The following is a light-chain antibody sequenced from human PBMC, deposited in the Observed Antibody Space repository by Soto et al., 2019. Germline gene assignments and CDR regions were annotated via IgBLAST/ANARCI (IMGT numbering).Light chain of an antibody. CDR2: GAS. J-gene: IGKJ1*01. Sequence: EIVLTQSPGTLSLSPGHRATLSCRASQSVSSSHLAWYQQKPGQAPRLLIYGASSRATAIPDRFSGSGSGTDSTLTISRLEPEDFAVYYCHEYNTWPWTFGQGTKVDIK. V-gene: IGKV3-20*01. CDR3: HEYNTWPWT. CDR1: QSVSSSH.